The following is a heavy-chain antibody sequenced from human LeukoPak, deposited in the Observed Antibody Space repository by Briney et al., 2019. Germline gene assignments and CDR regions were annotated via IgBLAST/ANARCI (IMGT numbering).Heavy chain of an antibody. Sequence: ASVKVSCKASGYTFTSYGISWVRQAPGQGLKWMGWISAYNGNTNYAHKLQGRVTMTTDTSTSTAYMELRSLRSDDPAVYYCARARMVLIYCYGMDVWGQGTTVTVSS. J-gene: IGHJ6*02. V-gene: IGHV1-18*01. CDR2: ISAYNGNT. D-gene: IGHD4/OR15-4a*01. CDR3: ARARMVLIYCYGMDV. CDR1: GYTFTSYG.